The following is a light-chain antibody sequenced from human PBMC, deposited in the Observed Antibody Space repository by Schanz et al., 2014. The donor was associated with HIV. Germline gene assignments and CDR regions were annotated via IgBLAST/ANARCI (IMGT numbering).Light chain of an antibody. Sequence: QSVLTQPPSVSGAPGQRVTISCTGSSSDIGAGSDVHWYQQLPGTAPKLLIYRDINRPSGVPDRFSGSKSGTSASLAITGLQAEDEADYYCQSYDGTLRAVVVGGGTKLTVL. CDR3: QSYDGTLRAVV. V-gene: IGLV1-40*01. CDR2: RDI. CDR1: SSDIGAGSD. J-gene: IGLJ2*01.